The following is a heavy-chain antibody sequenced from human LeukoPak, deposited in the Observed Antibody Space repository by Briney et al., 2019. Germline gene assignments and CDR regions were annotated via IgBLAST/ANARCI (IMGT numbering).Heavy chain of an antibody. CDR1: GFTFSNAW. J-gene: IGHJ4*02. CDR3: AKCESRVYPKYYFDY. D-gene: IGHD6-13*01. V-gene: IGHV3-15*01. CDR2: IKSKTDGGTT. Sequence: GGSLRLSCAASGFTFSNAWMSWVRQAPGKGLEWVGRIKSKTDGGTTDYAAPVKGRFTISRDDSKNTLYLQMNSLKTEDTAVYYCAKCESRVYPKYYFDYWGQGTLVTVSS.